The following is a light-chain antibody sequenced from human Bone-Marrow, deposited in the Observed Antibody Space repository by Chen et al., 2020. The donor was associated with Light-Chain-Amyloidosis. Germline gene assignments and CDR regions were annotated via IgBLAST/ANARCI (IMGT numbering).Light chain of an antibody. V-gene: IGKV4-1*01. CDR2: WAS. CDR1: QSVLYSSNNKNY. CDR3: RQYYSTPRT. Sequence: DIVMTQSPDSLAVSLGERATINCKSSQSVLYSSNNKNYLAWYQQKPGQPPKLLIYWASPRESGVPDRFSGSGSGTDFTLTISSLQAEDVAVYYCRQYYSTPRTFGQGTKVEIK. J-gene: IGKJ1*01.